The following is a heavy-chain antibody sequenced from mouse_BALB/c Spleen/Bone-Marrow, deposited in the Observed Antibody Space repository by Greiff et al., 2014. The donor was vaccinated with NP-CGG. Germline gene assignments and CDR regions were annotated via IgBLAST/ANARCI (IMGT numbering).Heavy chain of an antibody. Sequence: VQLQQSGPELVKPGASVRISCKASGYTFTSYYVHWVRQRPGQGLEWIGWIYPGDFNTKYNEKLKGKATLTADKSSSTASMQVSSLTSEDSAVYFCARKSQRAYDSMNYWGQGTSVTVSS. D-gene: IGHD2-4*01. CDR1: GYTFTSYY. J-gene: IGHJ4*01. CDR3: ARKSQRAYDSMNY. CDR2: IYPGDFNT. V-gene: IGHV1S56*01.